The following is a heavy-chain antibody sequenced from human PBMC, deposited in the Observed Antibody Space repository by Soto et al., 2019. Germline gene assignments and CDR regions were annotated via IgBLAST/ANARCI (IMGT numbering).Heavy chain of an antibody. J-gene: IGHJ4*02. V-gene: IGHV1-8*01. CDR3: ASSDSGWYLC. CDR1: GYTFTSYD. CDR2: MNANSGNT. Sequence: QVQLVQSGAEVKKPGASVKVSCKASGYTFTSYDINWVRQATGQGLGWMGWMNANSGNTGYAQKSQGRLTMTGNTSISTAYIELSSLRSEDTAVYYCASSDSGWYLCWGQGTLVTVSS. D-gene: IGHD6-19*01.